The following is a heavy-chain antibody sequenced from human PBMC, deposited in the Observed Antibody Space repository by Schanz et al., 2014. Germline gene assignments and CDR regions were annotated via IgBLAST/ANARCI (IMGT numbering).Heavy chain of an antibody. CDR2: IRSSSSTR. CDR3: AKGRFGELSAFDI. D-gene: IGHD3-10*01. V-gene: IGHV3-48*01. Sequence: EVQLVESGGGLVQPGGSLRLSCAASGFTFSDYWMSWVRQAPGKGPEWVSYIRSSSSTRYYADSVKGRFTISRDNSKNTLYLQMNSLRAEDTAVYYCAKGRFGELSAFDIWGQGTMVTDSS. J-gene: IGHJ3*02. CDR1: GFTFSDYW.